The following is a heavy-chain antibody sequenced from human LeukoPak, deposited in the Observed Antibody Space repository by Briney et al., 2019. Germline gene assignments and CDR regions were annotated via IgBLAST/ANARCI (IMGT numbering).Heavy chain of an antibody. D-gene: IGHD2-15*01. CDR3: ARDCSGGSCYTPGVIDY. CDR2: IKQDGSEK. CDR1: GFTFSSYW. V-gene: IGHV3-7*01. Sequence: PGGSLRLSCAASGFTFSSYWMSWVRQAPGKGLEWVANIKQDGSEKYYVDSVKGRFTISRDNAKNSLYLQMNSLRAEDTAVYYCARDCSGGSCYTPGVIDYWGQGTLVTVSS. J-gene: IGHJ4*02.